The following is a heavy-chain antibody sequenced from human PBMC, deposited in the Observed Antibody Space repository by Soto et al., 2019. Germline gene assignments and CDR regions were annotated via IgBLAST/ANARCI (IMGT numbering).Heavy chain of an antibody. CDR2: ISYDGSNK. V-gene: IGHV3-30-3*01. Sequence: GGSLRLSCAASGFTFSSYAMHWVRQAPGKGLEWVAVISYDGSNKYYADSVKGRFTISRDNSKNTLYLQMNSLRADDTAVYYCARVRIAVAGTSFDYWGQGTLVTVSS. CDR3: ARVRIAVAGTSFDY. CDR1: GFTFSSYA. D-gene: IGHD6-19*01. J-gene: IGHJ4*02.